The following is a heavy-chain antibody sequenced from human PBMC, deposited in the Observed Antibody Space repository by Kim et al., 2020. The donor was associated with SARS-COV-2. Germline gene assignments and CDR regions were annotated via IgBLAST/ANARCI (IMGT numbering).Heavy chain of an antibody. CDR2: INWNGGST. Sequence: GGSLRLSCAASGFTFDDYGMSWVRQAPGKGLEWVSGINWNGGSTGYADSVKGRFTISRDNAKNSLYLQMNSLRAEDTALYYCARGKDSYGPHSAFDIWGQGTMVTVSS. V-gene: IGHV3-20*04. CDR3: ARGKDSYGPHSAFDI. D-gene: IGHD5-18*01. CDR1: GFTFDDYG. J-gene: IGHJ3*02.